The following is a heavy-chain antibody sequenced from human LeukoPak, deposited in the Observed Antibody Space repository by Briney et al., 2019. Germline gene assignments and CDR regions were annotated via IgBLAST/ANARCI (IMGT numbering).Heavy chain of an antibody. CDR2: VSAYADDT. D-gene: IGHD2-15*01. CDR1: GYTFIIYG. J-gene: IGHJ4*02. Sequence: ASVKVSCKASGYTFIIYGISWVRQAPGQGLEWMGWVSAYADDTNYVQKFQGRVTMTTDTSTSTAYMELRSLRFDDTAVYYCARDCIGCHGFDYWDQGTLVTVSS. V-gene: IGHV1-18*01. CDR3: ARDCIGCHGFDY.